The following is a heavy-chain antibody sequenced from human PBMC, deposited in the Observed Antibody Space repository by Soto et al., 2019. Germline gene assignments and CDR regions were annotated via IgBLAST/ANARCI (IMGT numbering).Heavy chain of an antibody. D-gene: IGHD2-15*01. J-gene: IGHJ4*02. CDR3: VKDMGRYCSGGSCHHFDY. CDR1: GFTFDDYA. V-gene: IGHV3-9*01. CDR2: ISWNSGSI. Sequence: EVQLVESGGGLVQPGRSLRLSCAASGFTFDDYAVHWVRQAPGKGLEWVSGISWNSGSIGYADSVKGRFTISRDNAKNSLYLQMNSLRVEDTALYYCVKDMGRYCSGGSCHHFDYWGQGTLVTVSS.